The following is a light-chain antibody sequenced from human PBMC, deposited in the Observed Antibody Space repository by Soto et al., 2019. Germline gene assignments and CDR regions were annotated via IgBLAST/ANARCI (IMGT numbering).Light chain of an antibody. CDR3: QQYGTWWT. CDR1: QSVSSN. J-gene: IGKJ1*01. V-gene: IGKV3-15*01. Sequence: EIVMTQSPATLSVSPGERATLSCRASQSVSSNLAWYQQKPGQAPRRLIYGASTRATGIPAWFSGSGSGTEFPLTISSLQSEGFAVYYCQQYGTWWTFGQGTKVEIK. CDR2: GAS.